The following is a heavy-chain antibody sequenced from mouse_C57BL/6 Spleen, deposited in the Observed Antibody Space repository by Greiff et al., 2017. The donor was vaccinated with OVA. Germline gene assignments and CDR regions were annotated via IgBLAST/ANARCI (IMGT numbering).Heavy chain of an antibody. V-gene: IGHV2-5*01. Sequence: VKVVESGPGLVQPSQSLSITCTVSGFSLTSYGVHWVRQSPGKGLEWLGVIWRGGSTDYNAAFMSRLSITKDNSKSQVFFKMNSLQADDTAIYYCAKEDYGSSYEYFDVWGTGTTVTVSS. D-gene: IGHD1-1*01. CDR3: AKEDYGSSYEYFDV. J-gene: IGHJ1*03. CDR2: IWRGGST. CDR1: GFSLTSYG.